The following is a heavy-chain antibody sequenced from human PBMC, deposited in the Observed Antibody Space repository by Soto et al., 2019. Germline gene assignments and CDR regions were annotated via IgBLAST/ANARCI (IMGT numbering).Heavy chain of an antibody. J-gene: IGHJ6*02. V-gene: IGHV1-18*04. CDR2: ISAYNGNT. CDR1: GYTFTSYG. D-gene: IGHD2-15*01. Sequence: ASVKVSCKASGYTFTSYGISWVRQAPGQGLEWMGWISAYNGNTNYAQKLQGRVTMTTDTSTSTAYMELRSLRSDDTAVYYCARDIVVVVAARGGGYYYYGMDVCGQGTTVTVSS. CDR3: ARDIVVVVAARGGGYYYYGMDV.